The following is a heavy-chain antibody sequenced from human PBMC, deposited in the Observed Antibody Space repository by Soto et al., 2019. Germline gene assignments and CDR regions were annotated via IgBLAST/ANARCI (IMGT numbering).Heavy chain of an antibody. D-gene: IGHD6-6*01. CDR2: ISNRGSP. CDR1: GAPISSYF. CDR3: ARAESSSSEGFDH. V-gene: IGHV4-59*01. Sequence: SETLSLTCIVSGAPISSYFWSWVRQPPGKGLEWIGHISNRGSPNYNPSLKSRVTISVDTSKNQFSLKLSSVTAADTAVYYCARAESSSSEGFDHWGRGTLVNVSS. J-gene: IGHJ4*02.